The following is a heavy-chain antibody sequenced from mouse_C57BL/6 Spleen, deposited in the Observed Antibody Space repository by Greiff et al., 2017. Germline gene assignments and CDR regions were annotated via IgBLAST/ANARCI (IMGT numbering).Heavy chain of an antibody. CDR2: IHPSDGVT. CDR3: AILTGPWFAY. Sequence: QVQLQQPGAELVKPGASVKVSCKASGYTFTSYWLHWVKQRPGHGLEWIGSIHPSDGVTNYNQKFKGKATVTVDKSSRPAYMQLSSLTSEYSAVYYCAILTGPWFAYWGPGTLGTVSA. V-gene: IGHV1-74*01. J-gene: IGHJ3*01. D-gene: IGHD4-1*01. CDR1: GYTFTSYW.